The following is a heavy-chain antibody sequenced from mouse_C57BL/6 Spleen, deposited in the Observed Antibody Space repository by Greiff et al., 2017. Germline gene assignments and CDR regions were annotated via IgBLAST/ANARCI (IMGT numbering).Heavy chain of an antibody. J-gene: IGHJ2*01. CDR3: NYRGDFGG. CDR1: GFTFTDYN. Sequence: VQLQQSGPELVKPGASVKMSCTASGFTFTDYNMPWVKQSQGKSLEWIGYINPNNGGTSYNQKFKGQATLTVNKSSSTAYMELRSLTSEDSAVYYCNYRGDFGGWGQGATLTVAT. CDR2: INPNNGGT. D-gene: IGHD2-12*01. V-gene: IGHV1-22*01.